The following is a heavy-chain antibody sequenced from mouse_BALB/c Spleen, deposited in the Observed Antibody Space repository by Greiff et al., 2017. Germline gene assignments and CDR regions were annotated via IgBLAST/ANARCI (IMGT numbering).Heavy chain of an antibody. V-gene: IGHV5-17*02. D-gene: IGHD2-1*01. CDR3: ARYGKEGEYYFDY. J-gene: IGHJ2*01. CDR1: GFTFSSFG. CDR2: ISSGSSTI. Sequence: VQLVESGGGLVQPGGSRKLSCAASGFTFSSFGMHWVRQAPEKGLEWVAYISSGSSTIYYADTVKGRFTISRDNPKNTLFLQMTSLRSEDTAMYYCARYGKEGEYYFDYWGQGTTLTVSS.